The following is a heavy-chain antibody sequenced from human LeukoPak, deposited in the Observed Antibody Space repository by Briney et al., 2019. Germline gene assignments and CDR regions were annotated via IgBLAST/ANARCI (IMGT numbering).Heavy chain of an antibody. V-gene: IGHV1-46*01. J-gene: IGHJ4*02. CDR1: GYTFTSYY. CDR3: ARLDSSSWLFDY. D-gene: IGHD6-13*01. CDR2: INPSGGST. Sequence: ASVKASCKASGYTFTSYYMHWVRQAPGQGLEWMGIINPSGGSTSYAQKFQGRVTMTRDMSTSTVYIELSSLRSEDTAVYYCARLDSSSWLFDYWGQGTLVTVSS.